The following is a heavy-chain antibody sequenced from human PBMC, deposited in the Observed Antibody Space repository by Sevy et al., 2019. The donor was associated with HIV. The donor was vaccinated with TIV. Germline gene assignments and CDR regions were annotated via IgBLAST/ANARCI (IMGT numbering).Heavy chain of an antibody. CDR2: ISYDGSNK. CDR1: GFTFCSYA. D-gene: IGHD4-17*01. J-gene: IGHJ5*02. CDR3: ARDQHDYGGNIRTGWFDP. V-gene: IGHV3-30-3*01. Sequence: GGSLRLSCAASGFTFCSYAMHWVRQAPGKGLEWVAVISYDGSNKYYADSVKGRFTISRDNSKNTLYLQMNSLRVEDTAVYYCARDQHDYGGNIRTGWFDPWGQGTLVTVSS.